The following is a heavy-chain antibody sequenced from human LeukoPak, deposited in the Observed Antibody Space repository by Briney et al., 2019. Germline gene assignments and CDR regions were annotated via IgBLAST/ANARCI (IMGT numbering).Heavy chain of an antibody. CDR2: ISYDGSNK. CDR1: GFTFSSYG. V-gene: IGHV3-30*18. D-gene: IGHD6-19*01. CDR3: AKDTSGWPPDAFDI. Sequence: GGSLRLSCAASGFTFSSYGMHWVRQAPGKGLEWVAVISYDGSNKYYADSVKGRFTISRDNSKNTLYLQMNSLRAEDTAVYYCAKDTSGWPPDAFDIWAKGQWSPSLQ. J-gene: IGHJ3*02.